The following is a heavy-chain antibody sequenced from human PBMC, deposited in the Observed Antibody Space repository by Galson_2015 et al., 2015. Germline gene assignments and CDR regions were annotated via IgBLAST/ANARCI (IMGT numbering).Heavy chain of an antibody. CDR3: ARVLRKFWSGYDMDV. Sequence: SCKASGYTFTSYYMHWVRQAPGQGLEWMGIINPSGGSTSYAQKFQGRVTMTRDTSTSTDYIELSSLRSEDTAVYYCARVLRKFWSGYDMDVWGQGTTVTVSS. CDR2: INPSGGST. J-gene: IGHJ6*02. V-gene: IGHV1-46*01. CDR1: GYTFTSYY. D-gene: IGHD3-3*01.